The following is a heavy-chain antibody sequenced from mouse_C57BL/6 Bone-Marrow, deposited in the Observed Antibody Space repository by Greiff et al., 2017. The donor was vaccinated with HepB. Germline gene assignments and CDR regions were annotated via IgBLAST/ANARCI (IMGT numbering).Heavy chain of an antibody. Sequence: ESGPGLVKPSQSLSLTCSVTGYSITSGYYWNWIRQFPGNKLEWMGYISYDGSNNYNPSLKNRISITRDTSKNQFFLKLNSVTTEDTATYYCARGGYGSSFQLAWFAYWGQGTLVTVSA. V-gene: IGHV3-6*01. CDR1: GYSITSGYY. J-gene: IGHJ3*01. CDR3: ARGGYGSSFQLAWFAY. CDR2: ISYDGSN. D-gene: IGHD1-1*01.